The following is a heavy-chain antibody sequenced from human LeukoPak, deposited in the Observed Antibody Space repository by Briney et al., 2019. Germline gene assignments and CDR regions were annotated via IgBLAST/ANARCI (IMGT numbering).Heavy chain of an antibody. Sequence: ASVKVSCTASGYTFTSYYMHWVRQAPGQGLEWMGIINPSGGSTSYAQKFQGRVTMTRDTSTSTVYMELSSLRSEDTAVYYCARDPVYYSRDGYKEGFEYWGQGTLVTVSS. J-gene: IGHJ4*02. D-gene: IGHD5-24*01. CDR1: GYTFTSYY. CDR2: INPSGGST. CDR3: ARDPVYYSRDGYKEGFEY. V-gene: IGHV1-46*01.